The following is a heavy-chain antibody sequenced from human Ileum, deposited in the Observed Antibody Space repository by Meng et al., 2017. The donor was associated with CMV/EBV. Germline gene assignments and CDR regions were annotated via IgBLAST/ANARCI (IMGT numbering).Heavy chain of an antibody. Sequence: ASVKVSCKASGYTFIAHYIHWFRQAPGQGLEWMGWISPNSGGTNYAQKIQGRVTMTRDTSISTTYMELSNLRSDDTAVYYCARDRTDYYDSSFYYPNWFDPWGQGTLVTVSS. J-gene: IGHJ5*02. D-gene: IGHD3-22*01. V-gene: IGHV1-2*02. CDR1: GYTFIAHY. CDR3: ARDRTDYYDSSFYYPNWFDP. CDR2: ISPNSGGT.